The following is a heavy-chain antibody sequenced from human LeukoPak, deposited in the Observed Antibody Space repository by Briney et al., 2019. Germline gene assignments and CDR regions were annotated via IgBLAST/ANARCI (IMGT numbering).Heavy chain of an antibody. CDR3: TRPYYDNSGYYPY. CDR2: IRSKADGETT. CDR1: GFTFGDYA. J-gene: IGHJ4*02. D-gene: IGHD3-22*01. Sequence: GGSLRLSCATSGFTFGDYALTWFRPAPGKGREWVVFIRSKADGETTQYAASVKGRFTISRDDSKSIAYLQMNSLKTEDTALYYCTRPYYDNSGYYPYWGQGTLVTVSS. V-gene: IGHV3-49*03.